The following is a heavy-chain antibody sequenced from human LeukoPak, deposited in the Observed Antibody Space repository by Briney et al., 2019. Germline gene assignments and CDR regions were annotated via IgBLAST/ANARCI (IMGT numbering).Heavy chain of an antibody. CDR2: IKGDGIST. D-gene: IGHD3-3*01. Sequence: GGSLRLSCAASGFDFSSNWMHWVRHAPGQGLVWVSRIKGDGISTNYADSVKGRFTTSRDIAKNTLYLQMNSLRAEDTGVYYCAKDHYWSIDYWGRGTLVTVSS. CDR3: AKDHYWSIDY. V-gene: IGHV3-74*01. J-gene: IGHJ4*02. CDR1: GFDFSSNW.